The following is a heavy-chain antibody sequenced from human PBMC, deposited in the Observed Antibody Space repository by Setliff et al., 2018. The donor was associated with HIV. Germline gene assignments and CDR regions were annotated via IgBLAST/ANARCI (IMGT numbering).Heavy chain of an antibody. CDR1: GGSISSNNYF. Sequence: TSETLSLTCTVSGGSISSNNYFWGWIRQPPEKGLEWIGSIYYRGNTYYNPSLKSRAAISVDTSKNQISLKLSSVTAADTAVYYCASLDGSESPYIYYYYMDVWGKGTAVTVSS. CDR2: IYYRGNT. D-gene: IGHD3-10*01. V-gene: IGHV4-39*01. J-gene: IGHJ6*03. CDR3: ASLDGSESPYIYYYYMDV.